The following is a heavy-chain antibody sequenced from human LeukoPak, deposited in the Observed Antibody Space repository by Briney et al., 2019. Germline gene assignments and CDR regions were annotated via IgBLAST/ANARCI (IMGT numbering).Heavy chain of an antibody. J-gene: IGHJ4*02. CDR2: IRYDGSNK. D-gene: IGHD5-24*01. Sequence: PGGSLRLSCAASGFTFSSYGMHWVRQAPGKGLEWVAFIRYDGSNKYYADSVKGRFTISRDNSKNTLYLQMNSLRAEDTAVYYSAKDFSGRAGYKLAAFDYSGPEALFT. CDR3: AKDFSGRAGYKLAAFDY. V-gene: IGHV3-30*02. CDR1: GFTFSSYG.